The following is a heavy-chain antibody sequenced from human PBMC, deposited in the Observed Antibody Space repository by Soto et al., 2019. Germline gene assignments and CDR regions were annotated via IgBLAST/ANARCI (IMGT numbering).Heavy chain of an antibody. CDR1: GFSLRTNGVG. CDR3: AYCLSRDGHNPPFDY. CDR2: IYWDDDK. V-gene: IGHV2-5*02. Sequence: SGPTLVNPTQTLTLTCTFSGFSLRTNGVGVGWIRQPPGKALEWLALIYWDDDKRYSSSLKSRLTITKDTSRNQVVLTMTNMDPVDTATYFCAYCLSRDGHNPPFDYWGQGTLVTVSS. J-gene: IGHJ4*02.